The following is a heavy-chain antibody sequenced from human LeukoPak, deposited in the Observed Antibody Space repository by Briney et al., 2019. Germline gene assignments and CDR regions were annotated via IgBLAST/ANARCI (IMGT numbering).Heavy chain of an antibody. CDR3: AHRRVATTVAAVPDIIGFDY. V-gene: IGHV2-5*02. CDR2: IYWDDDK. Sequence: SGPTLVKPTQTLTLTCTFSGFSLSTSGVGVGWIRQPPGKALEWLALIYWDDDKRYSPSLKSRLTITKDTSKNQVVLTMTNMDPVDTATYYCAHRRVATTVAAVPDIIGFDYWGQGSLVTVSS. D-gene: IGHD5-12*01. CDR1: GFSLSTSGVG. J-gene: IGHJ4*02.